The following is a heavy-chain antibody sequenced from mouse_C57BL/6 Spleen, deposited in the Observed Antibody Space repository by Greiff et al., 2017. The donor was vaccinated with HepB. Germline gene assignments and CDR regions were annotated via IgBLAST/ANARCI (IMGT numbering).Heavy chain of an antibody. CDR3: ARDTTTVVASFDY. Sequence: QVQLQQSGAELVKPGASVKMSCKASGYTFTSYWINWVKQRPGQGLEWIGDIYPGSGSTNYNEKFKSKATLTVDTSSSTAYMQLSSLTSEDSAVYYCARDTTTVVASFDYWGQGTTLTVSS. V-gene: IGHV1-55*01. CDR2: IYPGSGST. J-gene: IGHJ2*01. CDR1: GYTFTSYW. D-gene: IGHD1-1*01.